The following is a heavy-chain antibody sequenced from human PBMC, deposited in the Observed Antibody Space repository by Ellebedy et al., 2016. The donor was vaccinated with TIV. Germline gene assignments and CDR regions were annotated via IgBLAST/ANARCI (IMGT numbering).Heavy chain of an antibody. Sequence: MPSETLSLTCNVSGGSMTSYYRSWIRQPPGRELEWIGNIYYSGGVNYNPSLESRITISVDSSKSQFSLKLNSVTAADSAVYYCARHIGGVIRGAGACDCWGQGALVTVSS. CDR3: ARHIGGVIRGAGACDC. J-gene: IGHJ4*02. V-gene: IGHV4-59*08. CDR2: IYYSGGV. CDR1: GGSMTSYY. D-gene: IGHD2-8*02.